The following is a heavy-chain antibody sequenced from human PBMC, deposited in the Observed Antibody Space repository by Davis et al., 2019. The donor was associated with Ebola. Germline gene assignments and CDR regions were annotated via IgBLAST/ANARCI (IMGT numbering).Heavy chain of an antibody. V-gene: IGHV3-30*02. CDR3: AKSTLAP. Sequence: GESLKISCAASGFTFSNAWMSWVRQAPGKGLEWVAFIRYDGSNKYYADSVKGRFTISRDNSKNTLYLQMNSLRAEDTAVYYCAKSTLAPGGQGTLVTVSS. D-gene: IGHD3-16*01. J-gene: IGHJ4*02. CDR2: IRYDGSNK. CDR1: GFTFSNAW.